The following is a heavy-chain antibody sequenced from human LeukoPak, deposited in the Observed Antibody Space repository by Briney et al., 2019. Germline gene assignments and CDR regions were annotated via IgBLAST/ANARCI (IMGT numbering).Heavy chain of an antibody. CDR2: ISRDGGST. Sequence: PGRSLRLSCAASGFTFDDYAMHWVRQAPGKGLEWVSLISRDGGSTYYADSVKGRFTISRDNSKNSLYLQMNSLRTEDTALYYCAKDRDYDSSGYYPGAFDYWGQGTLVTVSS. V-gene: IGHV3-43*02. CDR3: AKDRDYDSSGYYPGAFDY. J-gene: IGHJ4*02. CDR1: GFTFDDYA. D-gene: IGHD3-22*01.